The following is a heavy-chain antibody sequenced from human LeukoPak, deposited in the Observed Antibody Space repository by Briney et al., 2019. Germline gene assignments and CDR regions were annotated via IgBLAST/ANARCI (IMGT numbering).Heavy chain of an antibody. V-gene: IGHV1-2*02. CDR2: INPNSGGT. D-gene: IGHD5-24*01. CDR3: AREVEMATILYAFDI. CDR1: GYTFTCYY. Sequence: GASVKVSCKASGYTFTCYYMHWVRQAPGQGLEWMGWINPNSGGTNYAQKFQGRVTMTRDTSISTAYMELSRLRSDDTAVYYCAREVEMATILYAFDIWGQGTMVTVSS. J-gene: IGHJ3*02.